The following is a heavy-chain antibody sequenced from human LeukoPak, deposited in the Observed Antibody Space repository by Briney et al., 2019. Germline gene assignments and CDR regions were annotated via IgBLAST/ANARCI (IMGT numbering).Heavy chain of an antibody. CDR1: GGSISSSNSY. D-gene: IGHD1-14*01. Sequence: PSETLSLTCTVSGGSISSSNSYWGWIRQPPGKGLEWIGSIYYSGNTYYNASLKSQVSISIDTSKNQFSLRLTSVTAADTAVYYCARLRPSTNHALDSWGQGTLVTVSS. CDR2: IYYSGNT. J-gene: IGHJ4*02. V-gene: IGHV4-39*07. CDR3: ARLRPSTNHALDS.